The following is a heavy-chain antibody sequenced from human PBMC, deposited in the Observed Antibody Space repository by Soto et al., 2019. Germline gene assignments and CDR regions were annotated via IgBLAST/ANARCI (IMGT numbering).Heavy chain of an antibody. V-gene: IGHV3-74*01. Sequence: EVPLVESGGGLVQPGGSLRLSCAVSGFSISGYWMHWVRQVPGKGLVWVSRINNHGNDVSYADSVKGRFIISRDNGQHTLYLQINSPTADDTAIYGCTRGAGGYWNFDYWGQGVLLTVSS. CDR3: TRGAGGYWNFDY. J-gene: IGHJ4*02. CDR1: GFSISGYW. D-gene: IGHD1-26*01. CDR2: INNHGNDV.